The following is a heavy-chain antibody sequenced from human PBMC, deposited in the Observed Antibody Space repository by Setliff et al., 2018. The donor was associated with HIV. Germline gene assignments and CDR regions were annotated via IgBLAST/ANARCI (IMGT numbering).Heavy chain of an antibody. J-gene: IGHJ4*02. Sequence: ASVKVSCKASGYTFSSYGISWVRQAPGQGLEWVGWVSGYNGDTNYAQNLRGRVTVTTDTSTATAYMELRSLTSDDTAMYYCARDPPGNPWFFDYWGPGTLVTVSS. CDR3: ARDPPGNPWFFDY. D-gene: IGHD3-22*01. CDR1: GYTFSSYG. CDR2: VSGYNGDT. V-gene: IGHV1-18*01.